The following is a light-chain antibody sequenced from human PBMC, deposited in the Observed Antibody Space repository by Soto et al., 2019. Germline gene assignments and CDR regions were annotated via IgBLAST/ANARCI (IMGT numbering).Light chain of an antibody. CDR1: QSVTVNS. V-gene: IGKV3-20*01. CDR2: AAS. Sequence: TQSPSSLSASGEGVTLSCRASQSVTVNSLAWYQQKPGQAPRLLIYAASRRAPGIPDRFSASGSGTDFTLTISRLEPEDFAVYFCQQYGTSPPWTFGQGTKVDIK. J-gene: IGKJ1*01. CDR3: QQYGTSPPWT.